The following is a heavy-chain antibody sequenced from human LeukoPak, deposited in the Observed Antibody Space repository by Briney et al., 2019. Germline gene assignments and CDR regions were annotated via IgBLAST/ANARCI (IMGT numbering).Heavy chain of an antibody. CDR1: GYTFISYG. V-gene: IGHV1-18*01. J-gene: IGHJ4*02. CDR3: ARAPMTPFDY. CDR2: ISADNGNT. Sequence: ASVKVSCKASGYTFISYGITWVRQAPGQGLEWVGWISADNGNTNYAQKLQGRVTMTTDTSTSTAYMELGSLRSDDTAVYYCARAPMTPFDYWGQGTLVTVSS.